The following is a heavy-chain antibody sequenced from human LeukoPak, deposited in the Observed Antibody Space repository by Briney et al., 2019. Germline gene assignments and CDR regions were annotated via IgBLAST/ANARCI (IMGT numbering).Heavy chain of an antibody. Sequence: GGSLRVSCAASGFTFSSYWMSWVRQAPGKGVEWVANIKQDGNEKYYVDSVKGRFTISRDNAKNSLYLQMNSLRAEDTAVYYCAREVLRYGSGCYDYWGQGTLVTVSS. D-gene: IGHD3-10*01. CDR1: GFTFSSYW. J-gene: IGHJ4*02. V-gene: IGHV3-7*01. CDR3: AREVLRYGSGCYDY. CDR2: IKQDGNEK.